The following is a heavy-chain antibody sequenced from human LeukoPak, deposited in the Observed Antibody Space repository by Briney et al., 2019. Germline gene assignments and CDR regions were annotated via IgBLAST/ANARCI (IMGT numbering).Heavy chain of an antibody. V-gene: IGHV3-53*01. CDR1: GFSISSYA. D-gene: IGHD3-22*01. Sequence: GGSLRLSCATSGFSISSYAMSWVRQAPGKGLEWVSVIYSGGSTYYADSAKGRFTISRDNSKNTLYLQMNSLTAEDTAVYYCARADSVGYQRQFDYWGQGTLVTVSS. CDR2: IYSGGST. CDR3: ARADSVGYQRQFDY. J-gene: IGHJ4*02.